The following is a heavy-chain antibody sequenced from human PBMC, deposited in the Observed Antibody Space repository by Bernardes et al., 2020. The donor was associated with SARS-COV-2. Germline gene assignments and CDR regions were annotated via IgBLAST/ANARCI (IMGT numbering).Heavy chain of an antibody. J-gene: IGHJ6*02. Sequence: ASVKVSCKVSGYTLTELSMHWVRQAPGKGLEWMGGFDPEDGETIYAQKFQGRVTMTEDTSTDTAYMELSSLRSEDTAVYYCATTGTPIRHAYYYYGMDVWRQGTTVNVSS. CDR3: ATTGTPIRHAYYYYGMDV. CDR1: GYTLTELS. CDR2: FDPEDGET. D-gene: IGHD1-1*01. V-gene: IGHV1-24*01.